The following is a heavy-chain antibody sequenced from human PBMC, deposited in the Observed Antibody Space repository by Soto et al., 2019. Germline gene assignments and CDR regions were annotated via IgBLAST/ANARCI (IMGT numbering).Heavy chain of an antibody. CDR2: IYYSGST. CDR3: ARHVEYSSGPLGAFDI. D-gene: IGHD5-18*01. Sequence: SETLSLTCTVSGGSISSSSYYWGWIRQPPGKGLEWIGSIYYSGSTYYNPSLKSRVTISVDTSKNQFSLKLSSVTAADTAVYYCARHVEYSSGPLGAFDIWGQGTMVTVSS. CDR1: GGSISSSSYY. V-gene: IGHV4-39*01. J-gene: IGHJ3*02.